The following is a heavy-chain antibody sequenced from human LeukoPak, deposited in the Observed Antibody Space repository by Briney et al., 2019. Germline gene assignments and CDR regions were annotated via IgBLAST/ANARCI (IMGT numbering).Heavy chain of an antibody. J-gene: IGHJ5*02. Sequence: SETLSLTCTVSGGSISSSIYYWGWIRQPPGKGLEWIGSIYYSGSTYYNPSLKSRVTISVDTSKNQFSLKLSSVTAADTAVYYCARSTSYYYDSSGFPNNWFDPWGQGTLVTVSS. CDR3: ARSTSYYYDSSGFPNNWFDP. CDR1: GGSISSSIYY. D-gene: IGHD3-22*01. CDR2: IYYSGST. V-gene: IGHV4-39*07.